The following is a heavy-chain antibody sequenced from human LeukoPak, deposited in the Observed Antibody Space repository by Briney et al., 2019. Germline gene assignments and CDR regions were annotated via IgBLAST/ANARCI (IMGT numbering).Heavy chain of an antibody. CDR1: GGTFSSYA. Sequence: SVXVSCKXXGGTFSSYAISWVRQAPGQGLEWMGXIIPIFGTANYAQKFQGRVTITADESTSTAYMELSSLRSEDTAVYYCARASAMESLSEFDYWGQGTLVTVSS. J-gene: IGHJ4*02. D-gene: IGHD5-18*01. V-gene: IGHV1-69*13. CDR3: ARASAMESLSEFDY. CDR2: IIPIFGTA.